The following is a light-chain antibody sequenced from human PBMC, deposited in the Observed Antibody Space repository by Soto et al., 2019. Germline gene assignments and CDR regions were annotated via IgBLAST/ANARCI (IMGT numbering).Light chain of an antibody. V-gene: IGLV1-44*01. CDR1: ISNIGTNT. CDR3: AAWDDSLNAWV. J-gene: IGLJ3*02. Sequence: QSVLTQPLSASGTPGQRVTISCSGSISNIGTNTVNWYQHLPGTAPKLLIYSNNQRPSGVPDRFSGSKSGTSASQAISGLQSEDEADYYCAAWDDSLNAWVFGGGTKLTVL. CDR2: SNN.